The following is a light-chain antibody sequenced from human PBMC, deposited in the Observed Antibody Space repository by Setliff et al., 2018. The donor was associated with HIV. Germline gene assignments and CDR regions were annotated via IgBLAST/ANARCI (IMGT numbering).Light chain of an antibody. Sequence: QPALTQPRSVSGSPGQSVTISCTGTSSDVGGYNYVSWYQQYPGKAPKLMIYDVSERPSGVPDRFSGSKSGNTASLTISGLQAEDDADYYCCSYAGSYPSYVFGTGTKVTVL. CDR2: DVS. J-gene: IGLJ1*01. V-gene: IGLV2-11*01. CDR3: CSYAGSYPSYV. CDR1: SSDVGGYNY.